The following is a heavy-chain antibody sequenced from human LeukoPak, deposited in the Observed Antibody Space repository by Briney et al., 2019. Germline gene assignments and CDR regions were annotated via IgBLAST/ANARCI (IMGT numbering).Heavy chain of an antibody. V-gene: IGHV3-21*01. D-gene: IGHD3-10*01. J-gene: IGHJ4*02. CDR1: GFTFRTYT. CDR2: ISGSSSYI. CDR3: ARDDTSALFFDY. Sequence: GGSLRLSCAASGFTFRTYTMNWVRQAPGKGLEWVSSISGSSSYIYYAESVKGRFTISRDNAKNSLYLQMNTLRAEDTAVYYCARDDTSALFFDYWGQGTLVTVSS.